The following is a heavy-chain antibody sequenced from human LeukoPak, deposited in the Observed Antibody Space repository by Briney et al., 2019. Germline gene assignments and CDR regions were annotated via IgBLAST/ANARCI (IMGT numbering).Heavy chain of an antibody. CDR2: INHSGST. CDR1: GGSISSYY. V-gene: IGHV4-34*01. CDR3: ARGLRYYYYMDV. D-gene: IGHD4-17*01. Sequence: NPSETLSLTCTVSGGSISSYYWSWIRQPPGKGLEWIGEINHSGSTNYNPSLKSRVTISVDTSKNQFSLKLSSVTAADTAVYYCARGLRYYYYMDVWGKGTTVTVSS. J-gene: IGHJ6*03.